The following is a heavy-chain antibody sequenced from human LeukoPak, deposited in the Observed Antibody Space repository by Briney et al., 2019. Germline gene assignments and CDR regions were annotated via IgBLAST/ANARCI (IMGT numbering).Heavy chain of an antibody. J-gene: IGHJ4*02. Sequence: GGSLRLSCAAAGFTFSSYAMNWVRQAPGKGLEWVSVLYSDGTTYYVDSVKGRFTISRDHSKNTLYLQMSSLRAEDTAVYYCATASYSGWTASHDYWGQGTLVTVFS. CDR3: ATASYSGWTASHDY. V-gene: IGHV3-66*01. CDR2: LYSDGTT. CDR1: GFTFSSYA. D-gene: IGHD6-6*01.